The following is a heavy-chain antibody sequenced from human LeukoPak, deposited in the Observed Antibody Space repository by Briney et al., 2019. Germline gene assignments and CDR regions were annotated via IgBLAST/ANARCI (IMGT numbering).Heavy chain of an antibody. CDR2: ISAGGGST. D-gene: IGHD3/OR15-3a*01. CDR3: ARTGLGLYSFDY. J-gene: IGHJ4*02. CDR1: GFTFSTYA. Sequence: GGSLRLSCAASGFTFSTYAMNWVRQAPGKGLEWVSAISAGGGSTYYADSVKGRFTISRDNAKNSVYLQMNGLRLEDTAVYYCARTGLGLYSFDYWGQGIQVTISS. V-gene: IGHV3-23*01.